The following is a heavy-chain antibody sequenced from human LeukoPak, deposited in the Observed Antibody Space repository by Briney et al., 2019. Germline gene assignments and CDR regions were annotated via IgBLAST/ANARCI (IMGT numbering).Heavy chain of an antibody. CDR3: ASPNRRDYYDSGGLNY. J-gene: IGHJ4*02. V-gene: IGHV1-69*05. CDR2: IIPIFGTA. Sequence: GASVKVSCKASGGTFSSYAISWVRQAPGQGLEWMGRIIPIFGTANYAQKFQGGVTITTDESTSTAYMELSSLRSEDTAVYYCASPNRRDYYDSGGLNYWGQGTLVTVSS. D-gene: IGHD3-22*01. CDR1: GGTFSSYA.